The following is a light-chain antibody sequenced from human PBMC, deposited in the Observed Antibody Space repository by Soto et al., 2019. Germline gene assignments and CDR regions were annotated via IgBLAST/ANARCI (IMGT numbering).Light chain of an antibody. CDR2: KAS. CDR3: QHYNSYSEA. J-gene: IGKJ1*01. V-gene: IGKV1-5*03. CDR1: QTISSW. Sequence: DIQMTQTPSTLSGSVGDRVTITCRASQTISSWLAWYQQKPGKAPKLLIYKASTLKSGVPSRVSGSGSGTDFTLTIRSLQPDAFATYYCQHYNSYSEAFGQGTKVDIK.